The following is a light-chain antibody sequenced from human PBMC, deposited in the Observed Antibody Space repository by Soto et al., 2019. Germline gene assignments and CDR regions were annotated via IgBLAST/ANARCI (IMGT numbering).Light chain of an antibody. Sequence: DIQITQSPSSLSASVGDRVTITCRASQGISNYLAWYQQKPGKVTKLLIFAASTLQSGVPSRFSGSGSGTDFILTINSLQPEDVATYYCQKYNSAPLTFGGGTKVDSK. CDR3: QKYNSAPLT. V-gene: IGKV1-27*01. CDR1: QGISNY. CDR2: AAS. J-gene: IGKJ4*01.